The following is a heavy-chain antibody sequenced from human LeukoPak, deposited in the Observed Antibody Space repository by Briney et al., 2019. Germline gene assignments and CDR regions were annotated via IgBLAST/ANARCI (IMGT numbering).Heavy chain of an antibody. V-gene: IGHV4-39*07. CDR3: ARDRSSGSSGWFV. CDR1: GRSISSSSYY. Sequence: RASETLSLTCTVSGRSISSSSYYWGWIRQPPGKGLEWIGSIYYSGSIYYNPSLKSRVTISVDTSKNQFSLKLSSVTAADTAVYYCARDRSSGSSGWFVWGQGTLVTVSS. J-gene: IGHJ4*02. D-gene: IGHD6-19*01. CDR2: IYYSGSI.